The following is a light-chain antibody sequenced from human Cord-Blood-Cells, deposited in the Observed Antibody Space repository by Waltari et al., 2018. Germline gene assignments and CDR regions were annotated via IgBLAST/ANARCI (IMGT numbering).Light chain of an antibody. J-gene: IGLJ1*01. Sequence: QSALTQPASVSGSPGQSITISCTGTSSYVGLSNLLPWYPQHPGTAPKLMIYEGSKRPSGVSNRFSGSKSGNTASLTISGLQAEDEADYYCCSYAGSSTYVFGTGTKVTVL. CDR1: SSYVGLSNL. V-gene: IGLV2-23*01. CDR2: EGS. CDR3: CSYAGSSTYV.